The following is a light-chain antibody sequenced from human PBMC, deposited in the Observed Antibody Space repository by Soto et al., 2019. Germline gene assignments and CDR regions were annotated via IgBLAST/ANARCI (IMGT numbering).Light chain of an antibody. J-gene: IGKJ4*01. CDR1: QSISRY. V-gene: IGKV1-39*01. CDR3: LQSFTTPLT. Sequence: DIQMTQSPSSLSASVGDRVTITCRASQSISRYLNWYQQKPGKAPKLLISETTTLQSGVPSRFSGRGFGTDFTLTISSLQPEDFAIYYCLQSFTTPLTFGGGTTVEIQ. CDR2: ETT.